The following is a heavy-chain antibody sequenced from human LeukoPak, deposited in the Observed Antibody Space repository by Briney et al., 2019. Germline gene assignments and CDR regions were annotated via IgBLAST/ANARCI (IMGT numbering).Heavy chain of an antibody. Sequence: QPGGSLRLSCAASGFTFSSYAMSWVRQAPGKGLEWVSAISGSGGSTYYADSVKGRFTISRDNSKNTLYLQMNSLRAEDTAVYYCARLRRYCSSTSCPLYFDYWGQGTLVTVSS. J-gene: IGHJ4*02. CDR2: ISGSGGST. D-gene: IGHD2-2*01. V-gene: IGHV3-23*01. CDR3: ARLRRYCSSTSCPLYFDY. CDR1: GFTFSSYA.